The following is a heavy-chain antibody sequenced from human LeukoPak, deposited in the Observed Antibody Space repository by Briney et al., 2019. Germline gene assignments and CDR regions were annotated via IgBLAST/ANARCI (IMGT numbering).Heavy chain of an antibody. D-gene: IGHD1-1*01. J-gene: IGHJ5*02. CDR2: INPNSGGT. CDR3: ARGTGNWFDP. CDR1: GYTFTGYY. V-gene: IGHV1-2*02. Sequence: ASVKVSCKASGYTFTGYYMHWVRQAPGQGLEWMGWINPNSGGTNYAQKFQGRVTMTRNTSISTAYMELSSLRSEDTAVYYCARGTGNWFDPWGQGTLVTVSA.